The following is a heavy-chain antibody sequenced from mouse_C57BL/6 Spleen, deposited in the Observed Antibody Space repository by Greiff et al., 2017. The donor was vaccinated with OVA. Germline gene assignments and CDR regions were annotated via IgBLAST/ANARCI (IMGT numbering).Heavy chain of an antibody. J-gene: IGHJ3*01. D-gene: IGHD1-1*01. CDR2: IYPGDGDT. CDR3: ARSGYYGSSPFAY. CDR1: GYAFSSSW. Sequence: QVHVKQSGPELVKPGASVKISCKASGYAFSSSWMNWVKQRPGKGLEWIGRIYPGDGDTNYNGKFKGKATLTADKSSSTAYMQLSSLTSEDSAVYFCARSGYYGSSPFAYWGQGTLVTVSA. V-gene: IGHV1-82*01.